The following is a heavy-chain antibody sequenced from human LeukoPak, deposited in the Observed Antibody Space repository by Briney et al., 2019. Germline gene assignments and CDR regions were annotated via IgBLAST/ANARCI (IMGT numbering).Heavy chain of an antibody. D-gene: IGHD4-17*01. CDR3: ARGRHGDYNYYFDY. CDR2: VYYSGST. CDR1: GGSISSYY. V-gene: IGHV4-59*01. J-gene: IGHJ4*02. Sequence: SETLSLTCTVFGGSISSYYWSWIRQPPGKGLEWIGYVYYSGSTNYNPSLKSRVTISVDTSKNQFSLKLSSVTAADTAVYYCARGRHGDYNYYFDYWGQGTLVTVSS.